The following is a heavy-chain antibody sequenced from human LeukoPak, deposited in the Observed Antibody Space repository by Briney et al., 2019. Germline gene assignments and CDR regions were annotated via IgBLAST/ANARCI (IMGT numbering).Heavy chain of an antibody. D-gene: IGHD5-12*01. CDR2: INTGNGNT. Sequence: ASVTVSCKASGYSFTNYPMHWERQAPGQRLEWMGWINTGNGNTKYSQNFQDRVTISRDTSASTAYMELSSLRSEDTALYYCARVLGGYVPFDYWGQGTLVTVSS. V-gene: IGHV1-3*04. CDR3: ARVLGGYVPFDY. J-gene: IGHJ4*02. CDR1: GYSFTNYP.